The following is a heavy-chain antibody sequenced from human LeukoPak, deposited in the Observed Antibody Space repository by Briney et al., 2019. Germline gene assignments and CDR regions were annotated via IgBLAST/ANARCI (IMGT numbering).Heavy chain of an antibody. D-gene: IGHD5-12*01. J-gene: IGHJ4*02. V-gene: IGHV3-9*01. CDR1: GFKFDDYA. CDR2: ISWNSGSI. Sequence: AGGSLRLSCVVSGFKFDDYAMHWVRQAPGKGLEWVSGISWNSGSIGYADSVKGRFTISRDNAKNSLYLQMNSLRAEDTALYYCAKDGREFGGYDPAFDYWGQGTLVTVSS. CDR3: AKDGREFGGYDPAFDY.